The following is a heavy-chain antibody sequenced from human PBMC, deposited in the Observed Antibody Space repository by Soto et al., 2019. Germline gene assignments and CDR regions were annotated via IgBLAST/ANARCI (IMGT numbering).Heavy chain of an antibody. Sequence: GGSLRLSCAASGFSVSSNYMNWVRQAPGKGLEWVSIIHNGGETYYADSVKGRFTVSRDNSKNTVFLQMNSLRVEDTAVYYCARDSWSQYWGQGTLVTVST. V-gene: IGHV3-66*01. D-gene: IGHD2-15*01. CDR3: ARDSWSQY. CDR1: GFSVSSNY. CDR2: IHNGGET. J-gene: IGHJ1*01.